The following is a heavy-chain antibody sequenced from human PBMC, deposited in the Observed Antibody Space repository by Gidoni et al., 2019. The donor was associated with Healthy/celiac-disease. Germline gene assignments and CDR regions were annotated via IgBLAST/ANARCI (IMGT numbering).Heavy chain of an antibody. CDR1: GYSFTSYY. CDR2: INPSGGST. J-gene: IGHJ4*02. D-gene: IGHD3-22*01. V-gene: IGHV1-46*01. CDR3: ARGNYYDSSGYYWGDY. Sequence: QVQLVQSGAEVKKPGASVKVSCKASGYSFTSYYMHWVRQAPGQGLAWMGIINPSGGSTSYAQKFQGRVTMTRDTSTSTVYMELSSLRSEDTAVYYCARGNYYDSSGYYWGDYWGQGTLVTVSS.